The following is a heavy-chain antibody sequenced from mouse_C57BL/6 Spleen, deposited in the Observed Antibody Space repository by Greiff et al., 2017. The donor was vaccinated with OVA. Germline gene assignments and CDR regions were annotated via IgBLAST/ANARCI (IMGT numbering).Heavy chain of an antibody. V-gene: IGHV1-64*01. J-gene: IGHJ1*03. Sequence: QVQLQQPGAELVKPGASVKLSCKASGYTFTSYWMHWVKQRPGQGLEWIGMIHPNSGSTNYNEKFKSKATLTVDKSSSTAYMQLSSLTSEDSAVYYCARGVWDGWYFDVWGTGTTVTVSS. CDR2: IHPNSGST. D-gene: IGHD4-1*01. CDR3: ARGVWDGWYFDV. CDR1: GYTFTSYW.